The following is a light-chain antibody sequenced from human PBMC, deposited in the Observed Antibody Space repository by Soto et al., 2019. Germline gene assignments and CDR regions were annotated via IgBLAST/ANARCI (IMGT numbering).Light chain of an antibody. CDR3: QHYGSSPWT. Sequence: IVLTQSPATLSLSPGERATLSCGASQSVSSSYLAWYQQKPGLAPRLLIYDASSRATGIPDRFSGSGSGTDFTLTISRLEPEDFAVYYCQHYGSSPWTFGQGTKVEIK. CDR2: DAS. CDR1: QSVSSSY. V-gene: IGKV3D-20*01. J-gene: IGKJ1*01.